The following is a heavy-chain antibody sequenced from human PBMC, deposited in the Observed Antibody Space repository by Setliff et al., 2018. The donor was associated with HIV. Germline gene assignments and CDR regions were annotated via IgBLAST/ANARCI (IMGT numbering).Heavy chain of an antibody. CDR3: ARVALTITRSTRRAFDI. J-gene: IGHJ3*02. CDR1: GGTISSHY. CDR2: IYYSGNT. D-gene: IGHD2-2*01. Sequence: SETLSLTCNVSGGTISSHYWSWIRQPPGKALEWIGYIYYSGNTYYNPSLKRRVTISVDTSKNQFSLNVRSMTAADTAVYFCARVALTITRSTRRAFDIWGQGTMVTVSS. V-gene: IGHV4-59*11.